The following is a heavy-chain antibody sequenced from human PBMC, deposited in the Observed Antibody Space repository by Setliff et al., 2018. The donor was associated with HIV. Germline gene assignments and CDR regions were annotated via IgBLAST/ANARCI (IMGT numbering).Heavy chain of an antibody. V-gene: IGHV5-51*01. CDR2: IYSGDSET. J-gene: IGHJ2*01. CDR1: GYSFTTYW. CDR3: ARTTGSKWEKWYFDV. Sequence: ESLKISCRGSGYSFTTYWIAWVRQMPGKGLEWMGIIYSGDSETRYSPAFRGHVTVSVDKSINTAYLHWNSLKASDTAIYYCARTTGSKWEKWYFDVWGRGTLVTVSS. D-gene: IGHD4-4*01.